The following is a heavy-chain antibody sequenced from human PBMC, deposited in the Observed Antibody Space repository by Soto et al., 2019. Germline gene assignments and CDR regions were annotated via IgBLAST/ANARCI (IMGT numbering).Heavy chain of an antibody. CDR1: GGSITSSHYY. Sequence: QLQLQESGPRLVKPSETLSLTGTVSGGSITSSHYYWGWIRQPPGKGLEWIGTIYYSGTTSYHPSLKSRVTISADTSKNQFSLRLSSVTAADTAVYYCARHGPTWVAQVLYFDYWGQGALVTVSS. J-gene: IGHJ4*02. V-gene: IGHV4-39*01. D-gene: IGHD7-27*01. CDR3: ARHGPTWVAQVLYFDY. CDR2: IYYSGTT.